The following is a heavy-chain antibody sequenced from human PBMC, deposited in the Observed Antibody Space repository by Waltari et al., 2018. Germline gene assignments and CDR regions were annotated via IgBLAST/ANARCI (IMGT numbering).Heavy chain of an antibody. J-gene: IGHJ4*02. CDR1: GFIFSRFP. Sequence: VQRGGSLRLSCAVSGFIFSRFPMSWVRHTPGKGLEWVAGTSASSGSTYYADSVQGRFTISRDNSKKRVFLQMNSLRAEDTATYYCTKMRRNLPRDIIDNWGQGTQVIIAS. CDR3: TKMRRNLPRDIIDN. V-gene: IGHV3-23*01. CDR2: TSASSGST.